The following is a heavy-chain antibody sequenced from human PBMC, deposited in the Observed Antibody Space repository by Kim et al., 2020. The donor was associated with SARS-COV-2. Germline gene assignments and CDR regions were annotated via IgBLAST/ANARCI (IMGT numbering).Heavy chain of an antibody. Sequence: TYYADSVKGRFTIARDNSKNTLYLQMNSLRAEDTAVYYCARDWRGYYFDYWGQGTLVTVSS. D-gene: IGHD3-3*01. CDR2: T. J-gene: IGHJ4*02. V-gene: IGHV3-53*01. CDR3: ARDWRGYYFDY.